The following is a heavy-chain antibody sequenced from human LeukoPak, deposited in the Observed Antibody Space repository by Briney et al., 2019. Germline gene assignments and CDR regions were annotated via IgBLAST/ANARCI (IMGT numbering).Heavy chain of an antibody. V-gene: IGHV3-23*01. J-gene: IGHJ4*02. CDR1: GFTFSSYA. Sequence: GGSLRLSCAASGFTFSSYAMSWVRQAPGKGLEWVSAISGSGGSTYYADSVKDRFTISRDNSKNMRYLQMDILRAEAWAVYYCAKLLLLEEPTWGQGTLVTVSS. CDR2: ISGSGGST. CDR3: AKLLLLEEPT. D-gene: IGHD3-3*01.